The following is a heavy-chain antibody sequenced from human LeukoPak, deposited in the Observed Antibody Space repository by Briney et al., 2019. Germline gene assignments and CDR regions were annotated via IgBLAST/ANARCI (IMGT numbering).Heavy chain of an antibody. CDR1: GFTFSNYA. J-gene: IGHJ3*02. Sequence: PGGSLRLSCAASGFTFSNYAMSWVRQAPGKGLEWVSSITGSGGSTYYADSVKGRFTISRDNSKNTLYLQMSSLRAEDTAVYFCARDPRSGGSFDIWGQGTMVAVSS. CDR3: ARDPRSGGSFDI. CDR2: ITGSGGST. D-gene: IGHD3-10*01. V-gene: IGHV3-23*01.